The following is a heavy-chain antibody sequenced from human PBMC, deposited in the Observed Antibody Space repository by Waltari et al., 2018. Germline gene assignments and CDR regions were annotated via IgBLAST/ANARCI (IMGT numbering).Heavy chain of an antibody. J-gene: IGHJ5*01. CDR1: GGSINSDDYY. V-gene: IGHV4-30-4*08. Sequence: QVLLQESGPGLLKPSQTLSLTCTVSGGSINSDDYYWPWIRQLPGKGPEWIGYIFYRGSTYYNPSLKSRATMSVDSSKNQFSLSLTSVTAADTAVYYCARDRRLGSKPGVRDCFDSWGQGTLVTVSS. D-gene: IGHD3-16*01. CDR3: ARDRRLGSKPGVRDCFDS. CDR2: IFYRGST.